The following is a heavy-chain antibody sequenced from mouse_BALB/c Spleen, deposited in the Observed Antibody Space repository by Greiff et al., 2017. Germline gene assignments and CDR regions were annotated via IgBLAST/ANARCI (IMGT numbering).Heavy chain of an antibody. Sequence: QVQLQQSGPGLVQPSQSLSITCTVSGFSLTSYGVHWVRQSPGKGLEWLGVIWSGGSTDYNAAFISRLSISKDNSKSQVFFKMNSLQANDTAIYYCARRGDGSRGNYYAMDDWGQGTSVTVAS. V-gene: IGHV2-2*02. CDR3: ARRGDGSRGNYYAMDD. D-gene: IGHD1-1*01. CDR2: IWSGGST. J-gene: IGHJ4*01. CDR1: GFSLTSYG.